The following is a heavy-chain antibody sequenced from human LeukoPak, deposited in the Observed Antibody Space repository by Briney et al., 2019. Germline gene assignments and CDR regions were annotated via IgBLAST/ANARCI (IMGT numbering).Heavy chain of an antibody. D-gene: IGHD3-22*01. V-gene: IGHV4-4*07. Sequence: SETLSLTCTVSGGSISSYYWSWIRRPAGKGLEWIGRIYTSGSTNYNPSLKSRVTMSVDTSKNQFSLKLSSVTAADTAVYYCARAEYYYDSSGYYSQGFDYWGQGTLVTVSS. CDR3: ARAEYYYDSSGYYSQGFDY. CDR1: GGSISSYY. CDR2: IYTSGST. J-gene: IGHJ4*02.